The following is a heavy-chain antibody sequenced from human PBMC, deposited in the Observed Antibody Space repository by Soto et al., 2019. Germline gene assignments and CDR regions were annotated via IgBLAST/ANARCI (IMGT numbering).Heavy chain of an antibody. CDR1: GFTFSNAW. Sequence: EVQLVESGGGLVKPGGSLRLSCAASGFTFSNAWMNWVRQAPGKGLEWVGRIKSKTDGGTTDYAAPVKGRFTISRDDSKNTLYLQMNSLKTEDTAVYYCTTEGPGIAVAGNMASEGGFDYWGQGTLVTVSS. J-gene: IGHJ4*02. V-gene: IGHV3-15*07. CDR3: TTEGPGIAVAGNMASEGGFDY. CDR2: IKSKTDGGTT. D-gene: IGHD6-19*01.